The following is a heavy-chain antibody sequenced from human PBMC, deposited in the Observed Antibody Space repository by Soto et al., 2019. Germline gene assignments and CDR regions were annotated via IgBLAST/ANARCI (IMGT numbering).Heavy chain of an antibody. CDR3: AKDLEWLLLVY. CDR2: ISGSGGST. J-gene: IGHJ4*02. V-gene: IGHV3-23*01. Sequence: GGSLRLSCAASGFTFSSYAMSWVRQAPEKGLEWVSAISGSGGSTYYADSVKGRFTISRDNSKNTLYLQMNSLRAEDTAVCYCAKDLEWLLLVYWGQGTLVTVSS. D-gene: IGHD3-3*01. CDR1: GFTFSSYA.